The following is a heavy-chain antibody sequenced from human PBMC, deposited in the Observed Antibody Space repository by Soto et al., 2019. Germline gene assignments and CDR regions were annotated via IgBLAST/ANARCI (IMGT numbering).Heavy chain of an antibody. CDR2: INQDGSEK. CDR3: AKDQIQTGTIYYYGMDV. Sequence: PGGSLRLSCTVSQLTFSSSWMSWVRQTPGKGLEWVANINQDGSEKYYVDSVKGRFTISRDNAKNTLYLQMNSLRAEDTAVYYCAKDQIQTGTIYYYGMDVWGQGTTVTVSS. CDR1: QLTFSSSW. D-gene: IGHD1-7*01. V-gene: IGHV3-7*01. J-gene: IGHJ6*02.